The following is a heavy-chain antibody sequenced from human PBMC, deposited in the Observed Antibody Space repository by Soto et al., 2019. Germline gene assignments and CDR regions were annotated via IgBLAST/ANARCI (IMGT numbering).Heavy chain of an antibody. V-gene: IGHV1-18*04. CDR2: ISSYNGNT. CDR3: ARDITNSLYYYDSSGPKTLYGMDV. J-gene: IGHJ6*02. Sequence: ASVKVSCKASGYTFTSYGISWVRQAPGQGLEWMGWISSYNGNTNYAQKVQGRVTLTTDTSTSTTYMELSSLRSEDTAVYYCARDITNSLYYYDSSGPKTLYGMDVWGQGTTVTVSS. D-gene: IGHD3-22*01. CDR1: GYTFTSYG.